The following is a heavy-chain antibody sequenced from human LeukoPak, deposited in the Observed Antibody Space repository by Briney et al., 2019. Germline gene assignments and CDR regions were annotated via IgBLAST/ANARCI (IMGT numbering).Heavy chain of an antibody. V-gene: IGHV1-2*02. CDR3: ARVGGYSYGYTFDY. CDR2: INPNSGGT. D-gene: IGHD5-18*01. CDR1: GYTFTGYY. Sequence: APVKVSCKASGYTFTGYYMHWVRQAPGQGLEWMGWINPNSGGTNYAQKFQGRVTMTRDTSISTAYMELSRLRSDDTAVYYCARVGGYSYGYTFDYWGQGTLVTVSS. J-gene: IGHJ4*02.